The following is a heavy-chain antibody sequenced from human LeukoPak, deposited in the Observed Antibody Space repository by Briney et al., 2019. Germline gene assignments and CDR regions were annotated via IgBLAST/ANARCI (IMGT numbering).Heavy chain of an antibody. CDR1: EFTFSTYA. V-gene: IGHV3-23*01. CDR2: ITGSGGGT. J-gene: IGHJ4*02. D-gene: IGHD6-19*01. Sequence: GGSLRLSCAASEFTFSTYAMSWVRQAPGKGLEWVSTITGSGGGTYYADSVKGRFIISRDNSKNTMYLQMNSLRAEDTALYYCAKNHDSGWYQDYWGQGTLVTVSS. CDR3: AKNHDSGWYQDY.